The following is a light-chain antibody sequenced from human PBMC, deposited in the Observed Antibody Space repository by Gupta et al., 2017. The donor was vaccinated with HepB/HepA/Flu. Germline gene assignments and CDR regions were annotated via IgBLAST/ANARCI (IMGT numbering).Light chain of an antibody. Sequence: EIVLTQSPATLSFSPGERATLSCRASQSVSSYLAWYQQTPGQAPRLLIYDASNRATGIPARFSGSGSGTDFTLTISSLEPEDFAVYYCQQRSNWPPTCGQGTRLEIK. J-gene: IGKJ5*01. CDR3: QQRSNWPPT. CDR2: DAS. CDR1: QSVSSY. V-gene: IGKV3-11*01.